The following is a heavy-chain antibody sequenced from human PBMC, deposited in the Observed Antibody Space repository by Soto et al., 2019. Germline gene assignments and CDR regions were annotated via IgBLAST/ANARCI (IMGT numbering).Heavy chain of an antibody. CDR2: ISGSGGST. Sequence: GGSLRLSCAAPGFTFYSHAMRWVPQAPGKGLEWVSAISGSGGSTYYADSVKGRFTISRDNSKNTPYLQMNSLRAEDTAVYYCAKDTIFGVVPYDYWGQGTLVTVSS. V-gene: IGHV3-23*01. J-gene: IGHJ4*02. D-gene: IGHD3-3*01. CDR3: AKDTIFGVVPYDY. CDR1: GFTFYSHA.